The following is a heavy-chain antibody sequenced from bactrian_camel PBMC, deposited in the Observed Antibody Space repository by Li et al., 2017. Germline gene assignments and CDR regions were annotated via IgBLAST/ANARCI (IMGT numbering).Heavy chain of an antibody. Sequence: HVQLVESGGGSVQAGGSLRLSCSASGSTYGRYCMGWFRQAPGKEREGVARIDSDGNTRYADSVKGRFTISLDRARGTMNLQMISLQPDDTAMYYCAADNNPRPGAMALNPQYWDNWGQGTQVTVS. J-gene: IGHJ4*01. CDR3: AADNNPRPGAMALNPQYWDN. D-gene: IGHD1*01. CDR2: IDSDGNT. V-gene: IGHV3S55*01. CDR1: GSTYGRYC.